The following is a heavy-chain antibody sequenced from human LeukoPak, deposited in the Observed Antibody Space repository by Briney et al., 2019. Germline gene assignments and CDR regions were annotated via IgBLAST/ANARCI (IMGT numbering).Heavy chain of an antibody. V-gene: IGHV3-48*03. D-gene: IGHD5-24*01. CDR1: GFTFSSYE. Sequence: GGSLRLSCAASGFTFSSYEMNWVRQAPGKGLEWVSYVSSSGSTIYYADSVKGRFTISRDNAKNSLYLQMNSLRAEDTAVYYCARGPEMATIVFDYWGQGTLVTVSS. CDR2: VSSSGSTI. J-gene: IGHJ4*02. CDR3: ARGPEMATIVFDY.